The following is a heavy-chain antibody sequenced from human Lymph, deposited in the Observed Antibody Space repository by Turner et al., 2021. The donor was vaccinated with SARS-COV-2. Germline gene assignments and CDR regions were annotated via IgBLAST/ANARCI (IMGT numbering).Heavy chain of an antibody. CDR3: ARMGSSSWYFDY. J-gene: IGHJ4*02. CDR1: GFTFSYYW. Sequence: EVQLVESGGGLVQPGGSLRLSCAASGFTFSYYWMRWVRQAPGMGLECVTNIKKDGSEKDYVDSVKGRFTISRDNAKNSLFLQMNSLRAEATAVYYCARMGSSSWYFDYWGQGTLVTVSS. V-gene: IGHV3-7*01. D-gene: IGHD1-26*01. CDR2: IKKDGSEK.